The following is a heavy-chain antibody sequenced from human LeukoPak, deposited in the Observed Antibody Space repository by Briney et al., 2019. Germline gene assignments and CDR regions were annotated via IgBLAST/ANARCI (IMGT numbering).Heavy chain of an antibody. V-gene: IGHV3-30*02. D-gene: IGHD3-3*01. J-gene: IGHJ4*02. CDR1: GFTFSNYG. Sequence: PGGSLRLSCAASGFTFSNYGMHWVRQAPGKGLEWVAFIRYDGSNKYYADSVKGRFTISRDNSKNTLYLQMNSLRAEDTAVYYCAKQEDFWSGYPQCFDYWGQGTLVTVSS. CDR2: IRYDGSNK. CDR3: AKQEDFWSGYPQCFDY.